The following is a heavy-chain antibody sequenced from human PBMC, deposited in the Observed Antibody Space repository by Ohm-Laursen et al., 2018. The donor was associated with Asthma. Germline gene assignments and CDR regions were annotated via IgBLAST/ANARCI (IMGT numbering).Heavy chain of an antibody. V-gene: IGHV3-9*01. J-gene: IGHJ4*02. CDR3: ARSDYGDYYFDY. CDR1: GFTFDDYA. CDR2: ISWNSGSI. Sequence: SLRLSCSASGFTFDDYAMHWVRQAPGKGLEWVSGISWNSGSIGYADSVKGRFTISRDNAKNSLYLQMNSLRAEDTAVYYCARSDYGDYYFDYWGQGTLVTVSS. D-gene: IGHD4-17*01.